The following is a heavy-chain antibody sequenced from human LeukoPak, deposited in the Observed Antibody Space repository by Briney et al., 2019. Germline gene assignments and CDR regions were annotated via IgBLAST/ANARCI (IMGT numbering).Heavy chain of an antibody. CDR2: IKQDGSEK. V-gene: IGHV3-7*03. Sequence: GGSLRLSCAASGFTFSSYWMSWVRQAPGKGLEWVANIKQDGSEKYYVDSVKGRFTISRDNAKNSLYLQMNSLRAEDTAVYYCVREGVITLPALYYFDYWGQGTLVTVSS. D-gene: IGHD3-16*02. CDR3: VREGVITLPALYYFDY. J-gene: IGHJ4*02. CDR1: GFTFSSYW.